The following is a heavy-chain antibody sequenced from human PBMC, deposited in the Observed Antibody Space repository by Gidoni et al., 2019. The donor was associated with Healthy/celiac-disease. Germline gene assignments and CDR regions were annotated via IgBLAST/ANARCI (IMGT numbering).Heavy chain of an antibody. J-gene: IGHJ5*02. D-gene: IGHD4-17*01. V-gene: IGHV1-69*14. CDR1: GGTFSSYA. Sequence: QVQLVQSGAEVMKPGSSVKASCKASGGTFSSYAISWVRQAPGQGLEWMGGIIPIFGTANYAQKFQGRVTITADKSTSTAYMELSSLKSEDTAVYYCAREKVDGDVGESWFDPLGPGNPGHRLL. CDR2: IIPIFGTA. CDR3: AREKVDGDVGESWFDP.